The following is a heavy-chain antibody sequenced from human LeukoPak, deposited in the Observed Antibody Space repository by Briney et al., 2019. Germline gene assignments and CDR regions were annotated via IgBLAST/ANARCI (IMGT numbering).Heavy chain of an antibody. D-gene: IGHD3-10*01. CDR1: GGSFSGYY. CDR3: ARGRGEVDY. J-gene: IGHJ4*02. CDR2: INHSGST. Sequence: KPSETLSLTCAVYGGSFSGYYWSWIRQPPGKGLEWIGEINHSGSTNYNPSLKSRVTISVDTSKNQFSLKLSSVTAADTAVYYCARGRGEVDYWGRGTLVTVSS. V-gene: IGHV4-34*01.